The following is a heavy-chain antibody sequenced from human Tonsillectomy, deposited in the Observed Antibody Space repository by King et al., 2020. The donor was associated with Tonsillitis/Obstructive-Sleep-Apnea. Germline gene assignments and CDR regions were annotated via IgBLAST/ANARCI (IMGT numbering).Heavy chain of an antibody. Sequence: VQLVESGGGLVQPGKSLRLSCAASGFTFSSYAMSWVRQAPGKGLEWVSTISGSGDSTYYADSVKGRFTISRDTSKNTLFLQMNSLRADDTALYYCAKLNGIVVVPAAIDYWGQGTLVTVSS. CDR3: AKLNGIVVVPAAIDY. V-gene: IGHV3-23*04. CDR1: GFTFSSYA. CDR2: ISGSGDST. D-gene: IGHD2-2*01. J-gene: IGHJ4*02.